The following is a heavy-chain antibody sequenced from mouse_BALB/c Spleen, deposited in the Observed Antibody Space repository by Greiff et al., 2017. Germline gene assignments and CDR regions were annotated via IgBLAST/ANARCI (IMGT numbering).Heavy chain of an antibody. D-gene: IGHD2-1*01. CDR3: ASSGGNFPF. CDR1: GFTFSSFG. J-gene: IGHJ2*01. V-gene: IGHV5-17*02. Sequence: EVKLVESGGGLVQPGGSRKLSCAASGFTFSSFGMHWVRQAPEKGLEWVAYISSGSSNIYYADTVKGRFTISRDNPKNTLFLQMNSLRSEDTAMYYCASSGGNFPFWGQGTTLTVSS. CDR2: ISSGSSNI.